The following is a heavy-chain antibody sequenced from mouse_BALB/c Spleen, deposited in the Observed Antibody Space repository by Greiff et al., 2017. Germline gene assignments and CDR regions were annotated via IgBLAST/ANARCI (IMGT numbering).Heavy chain of an antibody. CDR1: GDSITSCY. CDR2: ISYSGST. CDR3: ARHYDYDGWYFDV. D-gene: IGHD2-4*01. V-gene: IGHV3-8*02. J-gene: IGHJ1*01. Sequence: EVQRVESGPSLVKPSQTLSLTCSVTGDSITSCYWNWIRKFPGNKLEYMGYISYSGSTYYNPSLKSRISITRDTSKNQYYLQLNSVTTEDTATYYCARHYDYDGWYFDVWGAGTTVTVSS.